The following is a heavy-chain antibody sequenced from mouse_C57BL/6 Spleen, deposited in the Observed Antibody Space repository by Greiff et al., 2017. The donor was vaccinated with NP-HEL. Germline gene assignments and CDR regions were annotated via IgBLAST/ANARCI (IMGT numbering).Heavy chain of an antibody. CDR1: GYTFTDYY. D-gene: IGHD1-1*01. CDR2: INPYNGGN. CDR3: ASLITTVVASFDY. Sequence: EVQLQQSGPVLVKPGASVKMSCKASGYTFTDYYMNWVKQSHGKSLEWIGVINPYNGGNSYNQKFKGKATLTVDKSSRTAYMELNSLTSEDSAVYYCASLITTVVASFDYWGQGTTLTVSS. V-gene: IGHV1-19*01. J-gene: IGHJ2*01.